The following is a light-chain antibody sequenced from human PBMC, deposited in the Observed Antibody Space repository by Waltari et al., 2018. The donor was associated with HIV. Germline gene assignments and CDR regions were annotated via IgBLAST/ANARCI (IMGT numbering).Light chain of an antibody. V-gene: IGLV1-40*01. J-gene: IGLJ3*02. CDR1: SSNIGAGYD. Sequence: QSVLTQSPSVSGAPGQRVTFSCTGSSSNIGAGYDVHWYQQLPGTAPKLLIYGNNNRPSGVPDRFSGSKSGTSASLAIAGLQAEDEADYYCQSYDSSLSGSWVFGGGTKLTVL. CDR2: GNN. CDR3: QSYDSSLSGSWV.